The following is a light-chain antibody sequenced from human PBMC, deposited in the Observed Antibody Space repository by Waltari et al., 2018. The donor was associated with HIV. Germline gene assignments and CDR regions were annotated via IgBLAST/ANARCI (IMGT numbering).Light chain of an antibody. CDR3: QSGDSTITPVV. J-gene: IGLJ2*01. CDR2: KGT. Sequence: SYELTQPPSVSVSPGQTARIACSGDALSSQYVYWYQQKSGQAPILVIYKGTERSSGIPARFSGATSGTTVTLTISGVQAEDEADYYCQSGDSTITPVVFGGGTKLTVL. CDR1: ALSSQY. V-gene: IGLV3-25*03.